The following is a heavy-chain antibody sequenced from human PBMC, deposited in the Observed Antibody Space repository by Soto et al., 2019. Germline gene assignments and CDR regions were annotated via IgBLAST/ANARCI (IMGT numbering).Heavy chain of an antibody. CDR3: ARAGPYDFWSGYHNWFDP. J-gene: IGHJ5*02. D-gene: IGHD3-3*01. CDR2: INPSGGST. Sequence: QVQLVQSGAEVKKPGASVKVSCKASGYTFTSYYMHWVRQAPGQGLEWMGIINPSGGSTSYAQKFQGRVTMTRDTSTSTVYMGLSSLRSEDTAVYYCARAGPYDFWSGYHNWFDPWGQGTLVTVSS. CDR1: GYTFTSYY. V-gene: IGHV1-46*01.